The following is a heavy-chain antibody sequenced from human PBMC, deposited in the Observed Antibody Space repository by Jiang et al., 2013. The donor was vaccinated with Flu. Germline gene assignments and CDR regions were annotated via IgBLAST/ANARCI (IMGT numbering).Heavy chain of an antibody. CDR3: ARTPLGPTYFYYGMDV. J-gene: IGHJ6*02. Sequence: VQSGSELKKPGASVKVSCKASGYTFTSYVMNWVRQAPGQGLEWMGWINTNTGDPRYAQGFTGRFVFSLDTSVSTAYLQISSLKAEDTAVYYCARTPLGPTYFYYGMDVWGQGTTGHRLL. CDR2: INTNTGDP. D-gene: IGHD7-27*01. V-gene: IGHV7-4-1*02. CDR1: GYTFTSYV.